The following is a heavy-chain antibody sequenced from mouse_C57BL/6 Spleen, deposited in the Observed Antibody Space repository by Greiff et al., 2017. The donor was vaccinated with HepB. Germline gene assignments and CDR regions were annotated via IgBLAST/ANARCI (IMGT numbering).Heavy chain of an antibody. J-gene: IGHJ1*03. Sequence: VTLKESGPGILQSSQTLSLTCSFSGFSLSTSGMGVSWIRQPSGKGLEWLAHIYWDDDKRYNPSLKSRLTISKDTSRNQVFLKLTSVDTADTATYYCARSRGLYDYDGYFDVWGTGTTVTVSS. CDR3: ARSRGLYDYDGYFDV. V-gene: IGHV8-12*01. CDR1: GFSLSTSGMG. CDR2: IYWDDDK. D-gene: IGHD2-4*01.